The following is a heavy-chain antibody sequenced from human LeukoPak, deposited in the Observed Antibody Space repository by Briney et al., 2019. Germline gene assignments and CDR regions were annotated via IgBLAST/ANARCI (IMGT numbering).Heavy chain of an antibody. CDR3: TADFSHSSAWSFDY. D-gene: IGHD3-22*01. V-gene: IGHV3-15*01. CDR1: GFTFADYG. J-gene: IGHJ4*02. CDR2: IRTSSEGEPT. Sequence: PGGSLRLSCTASGFTFADYGMSWVRQAPGKGLEWVGRIRTSSEGEPTDYPGPVKGRFTISRDRSKDTVYLQMNSLKTEDTAVYYCTADFSHSSAWSFDYWGRGTLVTVSS.